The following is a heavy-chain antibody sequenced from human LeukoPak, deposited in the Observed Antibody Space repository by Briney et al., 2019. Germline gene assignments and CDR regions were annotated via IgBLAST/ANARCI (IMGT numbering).Heavy chain of an antibody. D-gene: IGHD3-22*01. CDR2: ISPGGGTT. CDR1: GFAFGSEA. Sequence: GGSLRLSCAVSGFAFGSEAMSWVRHSPARGLEWVASISPGGGTTYYADYVKGRFTISRDNSKNTLYLQTNSLRAEDTAVYYCARDKYDSSGYSFDYWGQGTLVTVSS. CDR3: ARDKYDSSGYSFDY. V-gene: IGHV3-23*01. J-gene: IGHJ4*02.